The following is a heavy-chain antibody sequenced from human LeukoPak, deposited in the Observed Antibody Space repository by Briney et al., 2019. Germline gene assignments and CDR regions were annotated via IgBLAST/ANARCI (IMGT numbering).Heavy chain of an antibody. D-gene: IGHD3-16*01. CDR2: ISYDGNDK. J-gene: IGHJ5*02. CDR3: ARSLVGEFSWFDP. CDR1: GFTFSTYG. Sequence: GGSLRLSCAASGFTFSTYGMHWVRQAPGKGLEWVAVISYDGNDKYFADSVKGRSTISRDNSKSTLYLQMNSLRPEDTAVYYCARSLVGEFSWFDPWGQGTLVSVSS. V-gene: IGHV3-30*03.